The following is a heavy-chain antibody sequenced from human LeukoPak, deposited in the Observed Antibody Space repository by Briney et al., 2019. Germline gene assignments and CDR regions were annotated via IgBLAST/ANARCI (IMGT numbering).Heavy chain of an antibody. CDR2: IYDSGST. CDR3: ASHYYDSSGYYPDAFDI. V-gene: IGHV4-59*08. D-gene: IGHD3-22*01. CDR1: GGSISSYY. Sequence: SETLSLTCTVSGGSISSYYWSWIRQPPGKGLEWIGNIYDSGSTNYNPSLKSRVTISVDTSKNQFSLKLSSVTAADTAVYYCASHYYDSSGYYPDAFDIWGQGTMVTVSS. J-gene: IGHJ3*02.